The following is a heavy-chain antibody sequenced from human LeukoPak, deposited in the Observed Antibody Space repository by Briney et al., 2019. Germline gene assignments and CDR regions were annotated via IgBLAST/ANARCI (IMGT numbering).Heavy chain of an antibody. Sequence: GGSLRLSCAASGFTFSSYAMHWVRQAPGKGLEWVAVISYDGSNKYYADSVKGRSTISRDNSKNTLYLQMNSLRAEDTAVYYCARVGRRDGYNYYAFDIWGQGTMVTVSS. J-gene: IGHJ3*02. CDR2: ISYDGSNK. D-gene: IGHD5-24*01. CDR3: ARVGRRDGYNYYAFDI. CDR1: GFTFSSYA. V-gene: IGHV3-30-3*01.